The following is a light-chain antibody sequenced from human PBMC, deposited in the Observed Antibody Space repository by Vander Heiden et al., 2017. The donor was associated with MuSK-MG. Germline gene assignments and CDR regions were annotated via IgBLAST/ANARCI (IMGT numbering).Light chain of an antibody. CDR1: SIITYY. V-gene: IGLV3-19*01. J-gene: IGLJ2*01. CDR2: GKT. Sequence: SSELTQDPAVSVAFGQTVRITCHGTSIITYYSSWYQQKPGTAPVLVIYGKTNRPPGIPDRFSGSRSGTTASLDITGVQAEDEADYYWKSRDSTGSHGVFGGGTKLTVL. CDR3: KSRDSTGSHGV.